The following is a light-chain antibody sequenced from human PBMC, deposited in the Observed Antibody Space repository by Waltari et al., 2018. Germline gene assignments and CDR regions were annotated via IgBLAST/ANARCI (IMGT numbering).Light chain of an antibody. V-gene: IGKV3-20*01. CDR1: QSLTKNF. J-gene: IGKJ1*01. CDR2: AVS. CDR3: QQYGDAPLT. Sequence: EIVLTQSPDTLSLSPGERVTLSCRASQSLTKNFLAWYQQKPGQAPRLLLYAVSSRATGIPDRFSGSGSGTDFTLTMNRLEPEDSAVYFCQQYGDAPLTFGQGTKVEIK.